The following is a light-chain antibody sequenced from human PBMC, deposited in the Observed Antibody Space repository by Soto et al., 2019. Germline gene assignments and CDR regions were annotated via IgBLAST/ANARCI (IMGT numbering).Light chain of an antibody. CDR1: QDIANS. CDR3: KQYENLPPP. J-gene: IGKJ5*01. Sequence: DIQMTQSPSSLSASIGDRVILTCQASQDIANSLNWYQHKPGKAPKLLIYDASNLERGVPARFREMGPGMNFSSPNSTLHPEDIPTYYFKQYENLPPPSGQGTRLEIK. V-gene: IGKV1-33*01. CDR2: DAS.